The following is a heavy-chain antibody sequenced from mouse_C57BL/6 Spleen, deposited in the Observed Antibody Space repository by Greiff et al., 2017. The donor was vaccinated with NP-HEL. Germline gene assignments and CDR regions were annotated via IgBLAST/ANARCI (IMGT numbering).Heavy chain of an antibody. J-gene: IGHJ2*01. D-gene: IGHD2-5*01. CDR3: ARIATIVTTYYFDD. CDR1: GFSLSTFGMG. Sequence: QVQLQQSGPGILQPSQTLSLTCSFSGFSLSTFGMGVGWIRQPSGKGLEWLAPIWWDDDKYYNLALKSRLTISKDTSKNQVFLKIAKADTTDTATYYCARIATIVTTYYFDDWGQSTTLTVST. V-gene: IGHV8-8*01. CDR2: IWWDDDK.